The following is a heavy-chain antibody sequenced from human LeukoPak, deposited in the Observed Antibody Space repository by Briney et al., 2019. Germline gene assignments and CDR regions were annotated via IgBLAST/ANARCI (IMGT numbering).Heavy chain of an antibody. V-gene: IGHV1-46*01. CDR3: AREPKLIGGFDY. D-gene: IGHD2-15*01. J-gene: IGHJ4*02. Sequence: ASVKVSCKASGYTFTSYCMHWVRQAPGQGLEWMGIINPSGGSTSYAQKFQGRVTMTRDTSTSTVYMELSSLRSEDTAVYYCAREPKLIGGFDYWGQGTLVTVSS. CDR1: GYTFTSYC. CDR2: INPSGGST.